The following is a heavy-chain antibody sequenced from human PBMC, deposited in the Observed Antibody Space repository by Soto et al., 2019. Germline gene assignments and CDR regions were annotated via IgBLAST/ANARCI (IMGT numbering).Heavy chain of an antibody. CDR2: IYYSGST. CDR3: ARESGAATLGWLDP. D-gene: IGHD2-15*01. J-gene: IGHJ5*02. Sequence: SETLSLTCTVSGGSISSYYWSWIRQPPGKGLEWIGYIYYSGSTNYNPSLKSRVTISVDTSKNQFSLKLSSVTAADTAVYYCARESGAATLGWLDPWGQGTLVTFSS. CDR1: GGSISSYY. V-gene: IGHV4-59*01.